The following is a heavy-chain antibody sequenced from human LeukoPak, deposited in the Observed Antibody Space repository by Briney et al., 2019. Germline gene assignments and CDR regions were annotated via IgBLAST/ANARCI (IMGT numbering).Heavy chain of an antibody. Sequence: GGSLRLSCAASGFTVSSNYMSWVRQAPGKGLEWVSVIYSGGSTYYADSVKGRFTISRDNSKNTLYLQMNSLRAEDTAVYYCARANWNYVQYYYMDVWGKGTTVTVS. V-gene: IGHV3-53*01. D-gene: IGHD1-7*01. J-gene: IGHJ6*03. CDR3: ARANWNYVQYYYMDV. CDR2: IYSGGST. CDR1: GFTVSSNY.